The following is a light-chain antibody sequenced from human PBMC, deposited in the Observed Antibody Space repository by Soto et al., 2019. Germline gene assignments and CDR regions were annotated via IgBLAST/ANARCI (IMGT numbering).Light chain of an antibody. V-gene: IGKV3-20*01. CDR3: QQYANSSPIT. J-gene: IGKJ5*01. CDR1: QTVSSNQ. CDR2: AAS. Sequence: EIVLTQSPGTLSLSPGEGATLSCRASQTVSSNQLAWYQQKPGQSPRLLVYAASTRAPGIPDRFSGSGSGTDFTLTISRLEPEDFAVYYCQQYANSSPITFGQGTRLDIK.